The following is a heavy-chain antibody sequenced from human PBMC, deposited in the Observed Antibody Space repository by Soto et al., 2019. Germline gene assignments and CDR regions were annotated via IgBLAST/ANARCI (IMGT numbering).Heavy chain of an antibody. CDR2: IYYSGST. V-gene: IGHV4-59*12. CDR1: GGSISSYY. CDR3: ARDYGSGRYYYYGMDV. D-gene: IGHD3-10*01. Sequence: QVQLQESGPGLVKPSETLSLTCTVSGGSISSYYWSWIRQPPGKGLEWIGYIYYSGSTNYNPSLKMRVTISXXTXKSXFALKLSSVTAADTAVYYCARDYGSGRYYYYGMDVWGQGTTVTVSS. J-gene: IGHJ6*02.